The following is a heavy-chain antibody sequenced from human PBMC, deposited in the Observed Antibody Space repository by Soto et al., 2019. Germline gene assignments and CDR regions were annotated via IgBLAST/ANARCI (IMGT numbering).Heavy chain of an antibody. V-gene: IGHV3-23*01. CDR2: ISGSGGST. CDR1: GFTFSSYS. D-gene: IGHD3-10*01. CDR3: AKDLDVLLWFGEPLVGGYYYYGMDV. J-gene: IGHJ6*02. Sequence: LRLSCAASGFTFSSYSMSWVRQAPWKGLEWVSAISGSGGSTYYADSVKGRFTISRDNSKNTLYLQMNSLRAEDTAVYYCAKDLDVLLWFGEPLVGGYYYYGMDVWGQGTTVTVSS.